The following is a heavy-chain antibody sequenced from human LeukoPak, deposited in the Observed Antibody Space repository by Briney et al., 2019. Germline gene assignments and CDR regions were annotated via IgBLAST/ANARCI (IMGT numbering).Heavy chain of an antibody. Sequence: PGGSLRLSCAASGFTFSSYGMSWVRQAPGKGLEWVSAIYSGGSTYYADSVKGRFTISRDNAKNSLYLQMNSLRAEDTAVYYCAREKSQGYCSGGSCSKVNWFDPWGQGTLVTVSS. CDR3: AREKSQGYCSGGSCSKVNWFDP. D-gene: IGHD2-15*01. CDR2: IYSGGST. CDR1: GFTFSSYG. J-gene: IGHJ5*02. V-gene: IGHV3-66*01.